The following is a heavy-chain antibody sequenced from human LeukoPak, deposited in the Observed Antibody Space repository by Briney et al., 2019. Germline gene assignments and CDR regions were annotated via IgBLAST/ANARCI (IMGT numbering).Heavy chain of an antibody. CDR2: IYYSGST. J-gene: IGHJ4*02. V-gene: IGHV4-39*01. D-gene: IGHD4-11*01. CDR3: ARHADYRTYYFDY. CDR1: GGSISSSSYY. Sequence: SETLCLTCTVSGGSISSSSYYWGWIRQPPGKGLEWIGSIYYSGSTYYNPSLKSRVTISVDTSKNQFSLKLSSVTAADTAVYYCARHADYRTYYFDYWGQGTLVTVSS.